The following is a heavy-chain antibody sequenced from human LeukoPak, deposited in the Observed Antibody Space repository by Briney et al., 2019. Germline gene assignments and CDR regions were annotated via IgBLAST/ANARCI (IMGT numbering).Heavy chain of an antibody. J-gene: IGHJ4*02. V-gene: IGHV3-48*01. Sequence: GGSLRLSCAASGFPFNSYSMNWVRQAPGKGLEWLSYITDTGSSIFYAESVKGRFTISRDNARNALYLQMNSLRAEDTAIYYCARDRPLSGYDFDSWGQGTLVTVSS. D-gene: IGHD5-12*01. CDR3: ARDRPLSGYDFDS. CDR1: GFPFNSYS. CDR2: ITDTGSSI.